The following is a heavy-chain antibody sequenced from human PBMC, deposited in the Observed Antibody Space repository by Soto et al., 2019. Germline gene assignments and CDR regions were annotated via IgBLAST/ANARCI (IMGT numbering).Heavy chain of an antibody. CDR1: GFNFSSYV. CDR3: ARDGQWMPRDGLRSSYSFDY. D-gene: IGHD6-19*01. J-gene: IGHJ4*02. V-gene: IGHV3-33*01. CDR2: IWYDGGNK. Sequence: QVQLVESGGGVVQPGRSLRLSCAASGFNFSSYVMHWVRQAPGKGLEWVAVIWYDGGNKYYADSVKGRFTISRDNSKNTLYLQMNSLRAEDTAVYYCARDGQWMPRDGLRSSYSFDYWGQVTLVTVSS.